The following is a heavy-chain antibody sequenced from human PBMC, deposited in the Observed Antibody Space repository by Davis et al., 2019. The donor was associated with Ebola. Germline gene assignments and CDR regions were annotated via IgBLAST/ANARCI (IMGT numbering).Heavy chain of an antibody. CDR1: GYNFLRNW. Sequence: KVSCKASGYNFLRNWIGWVRQTPGKGLEWMGLIYPADSDTRYSPSFQGQVTISADKSISTAYLQWSSLKASDTAMYYCARGGYGYVLDGMDVWGQGTTVTVSS. V-gene: IGHV5-51*01. D-gene: IGHD5-12*01. J-gene: IGHJ6*02. CDR3: ARGGYGYVLDGMDV. CDR2: IYPADSDT.